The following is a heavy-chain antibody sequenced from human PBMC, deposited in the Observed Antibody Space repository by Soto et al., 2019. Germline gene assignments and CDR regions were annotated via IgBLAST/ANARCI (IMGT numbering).Heavy chain of an antibody. V-gene: IGHV3-30-3*01. J-gene: IGHJ6*02. D-gene: IGHD3-3*02. CDR2: ISYDGSNK. CDR3: ARDRAFTFNAKYYYYGMDV. CDR1: GFTFSSYA. Sequence: GGSLRLSCAASGFTFSSYAMHWVRQAPGKGLEWVAVISYDGSNKYYADSVKGRFTISRDNSKNTLYLQMNSLRAEDTAVYYCARDRAFTFNAKYYYYGMDVWGQGTTVTVSS.